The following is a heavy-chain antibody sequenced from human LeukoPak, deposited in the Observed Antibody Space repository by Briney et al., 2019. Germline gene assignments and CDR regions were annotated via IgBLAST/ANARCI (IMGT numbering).Heavy chain of an antibody. CDR2: IYYTGTT. J-gene: IGHJ5*02. V-gene: IGHV4-59*01. CDR1: GGSINSYY. Sequence: SETLSLTCTVSGGSINSYYWSWLRQPPGKGLEWIGYIYYTGTTNYNPSVRSRVTISVDTSKNQFSLKLRSVTAADTAVYYCARGAGWYDPWGQGTLVAVSS. CDR3: ARGAGWYDP.